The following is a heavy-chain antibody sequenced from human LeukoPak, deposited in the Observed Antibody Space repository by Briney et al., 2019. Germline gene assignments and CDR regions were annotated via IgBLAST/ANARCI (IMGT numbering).Heavy chain of an antibody. V-gene: IGHV3-66*01. Sequence: GGSLGLSCAASGFTVSSNYMSWVRQAPGKGLEWVSVIYSGGSTYYADSVKGRFTISRDNSKNTLYLQMNSLRAEDTAVYYCARATGGDYSLPYWGQGTLVTVSS. CDR1: GFTVSSNY. D-gene: IGHD4-17*01. CDR2: IYSGGST. CDR3: ARATGGDYSLPY. J-gene: IGHJ4*02.